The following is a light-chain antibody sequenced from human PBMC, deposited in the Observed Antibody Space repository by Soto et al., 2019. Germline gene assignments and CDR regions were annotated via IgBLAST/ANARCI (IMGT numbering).Light chain of an antibody. J-gene: IGLJ1*01. Sequence: QSVLTQPPSASGSFGQSVTISCTGTSSDVGGYNYVSWYQQHPGKAPKLMIYDVTKRPSGVPDRFSGSKSGNTASLTISGLQAEDEADYYCCSYAGSNLHYVFGLGTKVTVL. CDR3: CSYAGSNLHYV. CDR1: SSDVGGYNY. V-gene: IGLV2-8*01. CDR2: DVT.